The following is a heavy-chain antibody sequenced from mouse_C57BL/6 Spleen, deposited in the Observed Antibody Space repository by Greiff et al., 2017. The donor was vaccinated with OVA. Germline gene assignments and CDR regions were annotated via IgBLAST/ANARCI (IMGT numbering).Heavy chain of an antibody. V-gene: IGHV1-53*01. J-gene: IGHJ3*01. CDR2: INPSNGGT. D-gene: IGHD2-12*01. CDR3: ASDYCYDERFAY. CDR1: GYTFTSYW. Sequence: QVQLQQPGTELVKPGASVKLSCKASGYTFTSYWMHWVKQRPGQGLEWIGNINPSNGGTNYNEKFKSKATLTVDKSSSTAYMQLRILTSEASAVYYSASDYCYDERFAYWGQATLVTVSA.